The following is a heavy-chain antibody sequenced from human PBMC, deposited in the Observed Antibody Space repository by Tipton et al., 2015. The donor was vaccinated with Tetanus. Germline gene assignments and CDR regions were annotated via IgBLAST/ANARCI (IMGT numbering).Heavy chain of an antibody. CDR3: ARGGTYYYGSGHDF. D-gene: IGHD3-10*01. CDR1: EFTLNRFW. Sequence: SLRLSCAASEFTLNRFWMSWVRQAPGKGLEWVANIKQDGSEKYFVDSVKGRFTISRDNARNSLYPQMTSLRAEDTAVYYCARGGTYYYGSGHDFWGQGTLVTVSA. CDR2: IKQDGSEK. J-gene: IGHJ4*02. V-gene: IGHV3-7*04.